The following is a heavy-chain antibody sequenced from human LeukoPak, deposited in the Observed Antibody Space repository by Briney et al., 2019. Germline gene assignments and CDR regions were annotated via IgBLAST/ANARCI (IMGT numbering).Heavy chain of an antibody. J-gene: IGHJ4*02. D-gene: IGHD3-3*01. CDR3: AKARNDFWSGSDY. CDR1: GFTFSKFA. Sequence: GGPLRLSCAASGFTFSKFAMSWIRQAPGKGLEWVSSISGNGGSTYYAESVKGRFTISRGNSKNTLYLQMNSLRAEDTAVYYCAKARNDFWSGSDYWGQGILVTVSS. CDR2: ISGNGGST. V-gene: IGHV3-23*01.